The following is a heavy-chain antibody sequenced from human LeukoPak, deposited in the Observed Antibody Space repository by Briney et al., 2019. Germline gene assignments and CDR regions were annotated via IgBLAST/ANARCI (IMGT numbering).Heavy chain of an antibody. Sequence: ASVKVSCKASGYTFTSYGISWVRQAPGQGLEWMGWISAYNGNTNYAQKLQGRVTMTTDTSTSTAYMGLRSLRSDDTAVYYCARGVYSSSWYVSYYYYGMDVWGQGTTVTVSS. CDR2: ISAYNGNT. V-gene: IGHV1-18*01. CDR3: ARGVYSSSWYVSYYYYGMDV. D-gene: IGHD6-13*01. CDR1: GYTFTSYG. J-gene: IGHJ6*02.